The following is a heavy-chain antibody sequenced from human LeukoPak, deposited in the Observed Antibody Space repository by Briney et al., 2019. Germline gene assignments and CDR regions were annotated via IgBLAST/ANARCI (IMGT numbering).Heavy chain of an antibody. V-gene: IGHV3-7*03. J-gene: IGHJ4*02. CDR3: ARASGSYQGFFDY. D-gene: IGHD1-26*01. CDR1: GFTFSSYW. Sequence: GGSLRLSCAASGFTFSSYWMTWVRQAPGKGLEWVANIKRDGSEKHYVDSVKGRFTISRDNAKNSMFLQMNSLRAEDTAVYYCARASGSYQGFFDYWGQGTLVTVSS. CDR2: IKRDGSEK.